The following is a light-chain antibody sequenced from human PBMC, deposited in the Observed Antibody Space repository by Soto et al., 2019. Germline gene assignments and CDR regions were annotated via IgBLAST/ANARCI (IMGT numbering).Light chain of an antibody. Sequence: AIQMTQSPSSLSASVGDRVTITCRASQAIRNDVSWYQQKPGKAPKLLIYAASTLHSGVPARFSGSGSGTYFTLTINLLHHEVSASYYRLKYCTLWTFGQGTKVEIK. J-gene: IGKJ1*01. CDR3: LKYCTLWT. CDR2: AAS. V-gene: IGKV1-6*01. CDR1: QAIRND.